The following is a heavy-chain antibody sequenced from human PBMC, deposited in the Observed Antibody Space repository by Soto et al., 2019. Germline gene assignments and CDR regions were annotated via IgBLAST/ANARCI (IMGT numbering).Heavy chain of an antibody. V-gene: IGHV4-34*01. D-gene: IGHD5-18*01. CDR2: INHSGST. CDR1: GGSFSGYY. CDR3: ARTAMAIFDY. Sequence: SETLSLTCAVYGGSFSGYYWSWIRQPPGKGLEWIGEINHSGSTNYNPSLKSRVTISVDTSKNQFSLKLSSVTAADTAVYYCARTAMAIFDYWGQGTLVTVSS. J-gene: IGHJ4*02.